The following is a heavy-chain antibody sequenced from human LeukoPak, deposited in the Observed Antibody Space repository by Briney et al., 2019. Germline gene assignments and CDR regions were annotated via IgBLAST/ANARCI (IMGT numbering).Heavy chain of an antibody. V-gene: IGHV4-38-2*01. Sequence: SETLSLTCAVSGYSITSGYYWGWIRQPPGKGLQWIGNIYYTGSTYYNPSLNSRVAMSVDTSQNQFSLKMASVTAADTAVYYCARLSKGRYFDYIFDNWGQGTLVTVSS. D-gene: IGHD3-9*01. CDR1: GYSITSGYY. CDR3: ARLSKGRYFDYIFDN. J-gene: IGHJ4*02. CDR2: IYYTGST.